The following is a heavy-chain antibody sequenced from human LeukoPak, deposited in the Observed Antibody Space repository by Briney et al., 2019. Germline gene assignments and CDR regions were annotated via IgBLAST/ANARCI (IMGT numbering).Heavy chain of an antibody. CDR2: IYPGDSDT. V-gene: IGHV5-51*01. CDR1: GYSFTSYW. Sequence: GESLKISCKGSGYSFTSYWIAWVRQMPGKGLEWMGIIYPGDSDTRYSPSFQGQVTISADKSISTAYLQWSSLKASDTAMYYCARRDGYGDYGRMFDPWGQGTLVTVSS. CDR3: ARRDGYGDYGRMFDP. J-gene: IGHJ5*02. D-gene: IGHD4-17*01.